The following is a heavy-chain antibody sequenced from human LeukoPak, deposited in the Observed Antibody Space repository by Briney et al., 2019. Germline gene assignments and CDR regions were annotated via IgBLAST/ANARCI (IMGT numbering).Heavy chain of an antibody. V-gene: IGHV4-4*07. J-gene: IGHJ4*02. CDR3: ARLNYYDSSGYYLGYYFDY. CDR1: GGSISSYY. CDR2: IYTSGST. D-gene: IGHD3-22*01. Sequence: SETLSLTCTVSGGSISSYYWSWIRQPAGKGLEWIGRIYTSGSTNYNPSLKSRVTMSVDTSKNQFSLKLSSVTAADTAVYYCARLNYYDSSGYYLGYYFDYWGQGTLVTVSS.